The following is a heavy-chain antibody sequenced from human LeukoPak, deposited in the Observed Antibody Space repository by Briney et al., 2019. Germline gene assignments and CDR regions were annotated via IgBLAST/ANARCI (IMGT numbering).Heavy chain of an antibody. D-gene: IGHD3-10*01. Sequence: SETLSLTCTVPGGSISSSSYYWGWIRQPPGRGLEWIGSIYYFGNTYYNPSLKSRLTLSVNTSNNQFSLKLSSVTAADTAVYYCARHAPYGSGSYYRSCYFDYWGQGTLVTVSS. CDR2: IYYFGNT. J-gene: IGHJ4*02. V-gene: IGHV4-39*01. CDR3: ARHAPYGSGSYYRSCYFDY. CDR1: GGSISSSSYY.